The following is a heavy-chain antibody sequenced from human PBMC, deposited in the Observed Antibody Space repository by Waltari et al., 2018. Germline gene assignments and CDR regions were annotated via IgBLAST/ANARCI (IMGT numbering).Heavy chain of an antibody. Sequence: QVQLQQWGAGLLKPSETLSLTCAVYGGSFSGYYWSWIRQPPGKGLEWIGEINHSGSTNYNPSLKSRVTRSVDTSKNQFSLKLSSVTAADTAVYYCANEVEGSEGGYWGQGTLVTVSS. V-gene: IGHV4-34*01. J-gene: IGHJ4*02. CDR2: INHSGST. CDR3: ANEVEGSEGGY. CDR1: GGSFSGYY. D-gene: IGHD3-10*01.